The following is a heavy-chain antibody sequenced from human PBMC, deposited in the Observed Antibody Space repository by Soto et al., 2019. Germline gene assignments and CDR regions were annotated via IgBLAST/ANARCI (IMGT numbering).Heavy chain of an antibody. J-gene: IGHJ4*02. CDR1: GFTFSTYA. D-gene: IGHD2-15*01. CDR3: ARPPVIDIVVPPDY. CDR2: ISYDGSNK. Sequence: QVQLVESGGGVVQPGRSLRLSCAASGFTFSTYAMHWVRQTPGKGLEWVAVISYDGSNKHYADPLKGRFTIFRSNSKNSLYLQLNSLRAKDTAVYYCARPPVIDIVVPPDYWCQGTLVTVSS. V-gene: IGHV3-30*04.